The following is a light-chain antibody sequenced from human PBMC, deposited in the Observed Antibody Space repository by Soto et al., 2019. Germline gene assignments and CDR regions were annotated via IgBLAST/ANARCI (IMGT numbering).Light chain of an antibody. CDR1: QSINNY. CDR3: QQSNRAGT. CDR2: AAS. Sequence: DIQMTQSPSTLSGSVGDRVTITCRVSQSINNYLNWYQQKPGKAPKLLIYAASSLQSGVPSRFSGSGSGTDFTLTISSLQPGDFATYYCQQSNRAGTFGGGTKVDIK. J-gene: IGKJ4*01. V-gene: IGKV1-39*01.